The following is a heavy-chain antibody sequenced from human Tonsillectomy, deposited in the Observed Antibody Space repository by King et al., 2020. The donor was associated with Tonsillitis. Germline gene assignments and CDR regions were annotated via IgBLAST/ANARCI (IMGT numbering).Heavy chain of an antibody. CDR2: ISPSGGST. CDR1: GFTFSSDA. D-gene: IGHD3-22*01. V-gene: IGHV3-23*04. Sequence: VQLVESGGGLVQPGGSLRLSCAASGFTFSSDAMSWVRQAPGKGLEGVSSISPSGGSTYDADCVKGRFTISRDNSKNTLYLQMNSLIAEDTALYYCAKDRSFGYYDSSGLGDYWGQGTLVTVSS. CDR3: AKDRSFGYYDSSGLGDY. J-gene: IGHJ4*02.